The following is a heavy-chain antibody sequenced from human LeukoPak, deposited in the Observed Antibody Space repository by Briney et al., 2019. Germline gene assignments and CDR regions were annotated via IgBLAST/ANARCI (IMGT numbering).Heavy chain of an antibody. CDR2: ISGSGGST. CDR3: AKGGYCISTSCYGDWFDP. D-gene: IGHD2-2*01. Sequence: GGSLRLSCAASGFTFSSYAMSWVRQAPGKGLEWVSAISGSGGSTYYADSVKGRFTISRDNSKNTLYLQMNSLRAEDTAVYYCAKGGYCISTSCYGDWFDPWGQGTLVTVSS. V-gene: IGHV3-23*01. J-gene: IGHJ5*02. CDR1: GFTFSSYA.